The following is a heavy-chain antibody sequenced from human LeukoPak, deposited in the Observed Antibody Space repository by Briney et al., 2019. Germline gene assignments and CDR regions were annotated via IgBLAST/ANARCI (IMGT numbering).Heavy chain of an antibody. Sequence: GGSLRLSCAASGFTFSSYSMNWVRQAPGKGLEWVSSISSSSIYKYYADSVKGRFTISRDNAKKSLYLQMNSLRAEDTAVYYCARESGRSSSWYYFDYWGQGTLVTVSS. CDR2: ISSSSIYK. CDR1: GFTFSSYS. CDR3: ARESGRSSSWYYFDY. V-gene: IGHV3-21*01. J-gene: IGHJ4*02. D-gene: IGHD6-13*01.